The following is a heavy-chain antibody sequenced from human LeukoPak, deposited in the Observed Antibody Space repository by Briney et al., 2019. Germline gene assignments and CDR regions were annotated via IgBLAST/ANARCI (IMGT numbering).Heavy chain of an antibody. CDR3: ARDQVVVPAATAFDY. V-gene: IGHV1-2*02. CDR2: INPNSGGT. Sequence: ASVKVSCKASGYTFTGYYMHWVRQAPGQGLEWMGWINPNSGGTNYAQKFQGRVTMTRDTSISTAYMGLSRLRSDDTAVYYCARDQVVVPAATAFDYWGQGTLVTVSS. J-gene: IGHJ4*02. D-gene: IGHD2-2*01. CDR1: GYTFTGYY.